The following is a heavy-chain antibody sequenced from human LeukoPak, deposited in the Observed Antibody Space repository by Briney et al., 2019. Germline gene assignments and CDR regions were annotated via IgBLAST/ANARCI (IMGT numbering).Heavy chain of an antibody. CDR3: ARVLHYDFWSGPDY. D-gene: IGHD3-3*01. CDR2: IYYSGST. Sequence: SETLSLTCTVSVGSISSGGYYWSWIRQHPGKGLEWIGYIYYSGSTYYNPSLKSRVPISVDTSKNQFSLKLSSVTAADTAVYYCARVLHYDFWSGPDYWGQGTLVTVSS. V-gene: IGHV4-31*03. CDR1: VGSISSGGYY. J-gene: IGHJ4*02.